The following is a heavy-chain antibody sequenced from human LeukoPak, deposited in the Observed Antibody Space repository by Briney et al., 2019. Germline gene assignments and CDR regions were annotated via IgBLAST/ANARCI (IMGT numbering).Heavy chain of an antibody. J-gene: IGHJ4*02. CDR1: GGSISSGDYY. Sequence: SETLSLTCTVSGGSISSGDYYWSWIRLPPGKGLEWIVYIYYSGSTYYNPSLKSRVTILVDTSKNQFSLKLSSVTAADTGVYYCASRKYCTNGKCSRGPFDYWGQGTLVTVSS. V-gene: IGHV4-30-4*01. D-gene: IGHD2-8*01. CDR2: IYYSGST. CDR3: ASRKYCTNGKCSRGPFDY.